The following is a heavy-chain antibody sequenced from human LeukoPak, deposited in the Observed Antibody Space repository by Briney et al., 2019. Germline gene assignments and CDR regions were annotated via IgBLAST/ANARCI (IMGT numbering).Heavy chain of an antibody. V-gene: IGHV4-34*01. J-gene: IGHJ4*02. CDR2: INHSGST. CDR3: ARTGRGQLSPFDY. D-gene: IGHD6-13*01. CDR1: GGSFSGYY. Sequence: SSETLSLTCAVYGGSFSGYYWSWIRQPPGRGLEWIGEINHSGSTNYNPSLKSRVTITVDTSKNQFSLKLSSVTAADTAVYYCARTGRGQLSPFDYWGQGTLV.